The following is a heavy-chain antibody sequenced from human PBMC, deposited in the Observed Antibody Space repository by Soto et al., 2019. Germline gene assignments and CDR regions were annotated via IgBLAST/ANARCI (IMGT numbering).Heavy chain of an antibody. D-gene: IGHD6-6*01. J-gene: IGHJ6*03. V-gene: IGHV3-64*01. CDR1: GFTLSGYA. CDR2: ISSNGVGT. Sequence: EVQLAESGGGLAQPGGSLRLSCAASGFTLSGYAMDWVRQAPGKGLECVSGISSNGVGTYYANSVQGRFTISRDNSRNTVYLQMGSLRPADMAVYYCARRARPDFYYMDVWGKGTTVTVSS. CDR3: ARRARPDFYYMDV.